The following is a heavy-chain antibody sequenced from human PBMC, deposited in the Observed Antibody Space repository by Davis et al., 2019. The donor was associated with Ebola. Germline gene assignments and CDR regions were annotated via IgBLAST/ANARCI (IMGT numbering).Heavy chain of an antibody. CDR2: ISAYNGNT. V-gene: IGHV1-18*01. J-gene: IGHJ6*02. CDR3: ARDGGYCTNGVCPRDGMDV. Sequence: ASVKVSCKASGYTFTSYGISWVRQAPGQGLEWMGWISAYNGNTNYAQKLQGRVTMTTDTSTSTAYMELRSLRSDDTAVYYCARDGGYCTNGVCPRDGMDVWGQGTTVTVSS. CDR1: GYTFTSYG. D-gene: IGHD2-8*01.